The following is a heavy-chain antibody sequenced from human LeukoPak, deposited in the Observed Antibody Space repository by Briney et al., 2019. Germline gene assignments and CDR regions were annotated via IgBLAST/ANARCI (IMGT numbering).Heavy chain of an antibody. Sequence: GASVKVSFKVSGYTLTELSMHWVRQAPGKGREGMGGFDPEDGETIYAQKFQGRVTMTEDTSTDTAYMELSSLRSEDTAVYYCATPSTYYYDSSGYYKYWGQGTLVTVSS. D-gene: IGHD3-22*01. V-gene: IGHV1-24*01. CDR1: GYTLTELS. CDR2: FDPEDGET. J-gene: IGHJ4*02. CDR3: ATPSTYYYDSSGYYKY.